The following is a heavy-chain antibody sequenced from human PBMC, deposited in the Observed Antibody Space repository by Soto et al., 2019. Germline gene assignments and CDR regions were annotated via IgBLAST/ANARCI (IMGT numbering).Heavy chain of an antibody. CDR1: GFKFSDYW. V-gene: IGHV3-7*03. CDR3: ARDGLLFSGPYRPSRFDY. Sequence: GGSLRLSCAASGFKFSDYWMSWVRQAPGKGLEWVGNIKHDTSEAHYADSVKGRFTITRDNIKNFLFLQMNGLRSDDTASYYCARDGLLFSGPYRPSRFDYWGLAPLVTVSS. CDR2: IKHDTSEA. J-gene: IGHJ4*02. D-gene: IGHD3-16*02.